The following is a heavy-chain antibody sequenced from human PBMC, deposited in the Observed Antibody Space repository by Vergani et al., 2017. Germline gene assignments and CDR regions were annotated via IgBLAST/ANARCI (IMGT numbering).Heavy chain of an antibody. CDR2: ISSDGGST. J-gene: IGHJ4*02. CDR1: GFTFSTYA. Sequence: EVQLLESGGGLVQPGGSLRLSCAASGFTFSTYAMTWVRQAPGKGLEWVSTISSDGGSTYYADSVKGRFTISRDNSKNTLYLQMNSLRAEDTAVYYCAKPLWFGLRGNSATLFDYWGQGTLVTVSS. CDR3: AKPLWFGLRGNSATLFDY. D-gene: IGHD3-10*01. V-gene: IGHV3-23*01.